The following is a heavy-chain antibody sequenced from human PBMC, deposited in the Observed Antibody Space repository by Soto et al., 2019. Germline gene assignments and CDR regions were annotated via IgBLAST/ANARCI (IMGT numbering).Heavy chain of an antibody. CDR3: ARALWGPHGYYGMDV. D-gene: IGHD3-16*01. Sequence: GESLKISCKGSGHSFTSYWISWVRQMPGKGLEWMGRIDPSDSYTNYSPSFQGHVTISADKSISTAYLQWSSLKASDTAMYYCARALWGPHGYYGMDVWGQGTTVTVSS. V-gene: IGHV5-10-1*01. CDR1: GHSFTSYW. CDR2: IDPSDSYT. J-gene: IGHJ6*02.